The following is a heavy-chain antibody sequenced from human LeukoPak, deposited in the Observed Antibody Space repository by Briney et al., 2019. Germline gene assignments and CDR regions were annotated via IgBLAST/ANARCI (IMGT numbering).Heavy chain of an antibody. J-gene: IGHJ4*02. CDR2: ISDDGRNK. V-gene: IGHV3-30*18. D-gene: IGHD4-17*01. Sequence: GGSLRLSCAASGFSFISYGMHWVRQAPGKGLEWVGVISDDGRNKKYADSTKGRFTISRDNSKDTLYLQMNSLRDEDTAVYYCAKRPSDYGDYVTYFDYWGQGTLVTVSS. CDR3: AKRPSDYGDYVTYFDY. CDR1: GFSFISYG.